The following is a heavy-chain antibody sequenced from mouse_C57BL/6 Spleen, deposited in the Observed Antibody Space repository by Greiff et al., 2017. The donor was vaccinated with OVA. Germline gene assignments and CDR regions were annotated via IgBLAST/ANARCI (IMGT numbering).Heavy chain of an antibody. V-gene: IGHV1-50*01. CDR2: IDPSDSTI. CDR1: GYTFTSYW. CDR3: ARHHGAY. Sequence: QVLLQQPGAEFVKPGASVKLSCKASGYTFTSYWMQWVKQRPGQGLEWIGEIDPSDSTINYTQKFKGQATMTVDTSSSTAYMQLSSLTSEDSAVYYCARHHGAYWGQGTLVTVSA. J-gene: IGHJ3*01.